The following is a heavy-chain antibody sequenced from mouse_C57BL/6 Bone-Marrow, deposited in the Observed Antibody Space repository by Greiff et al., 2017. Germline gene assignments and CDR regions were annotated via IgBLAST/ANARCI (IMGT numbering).Heavy chain of an antibody. Sequence: VTLVESGPGLVAPSQSLSITCPFSGFSLTSYAISWVRQPPGKGLAWLCVIWTGGGTNYNSALKSRQSISKDNSKSQVFLKMNSLQTDDTARYYCARNWGYYYAMDYWGQGTSVTVSS. CDR3: ARNWGYYYAMDY. CDR2: IWTGGGT. J-gene: IGHJ4*01. V-gene: IGHV2-9-1*01. CDR1: GFSLTSYA.